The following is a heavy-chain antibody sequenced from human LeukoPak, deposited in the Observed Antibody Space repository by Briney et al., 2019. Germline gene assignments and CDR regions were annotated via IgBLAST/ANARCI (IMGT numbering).Heavy chain of an antibody. CDR2: ISWNSGSI. D-gene: IGHD3-10*01. CDR3: AKDASGVRGLDMDV. CDR1: GFTFRSYW. Sequence: AGGSLRLSCAASGFTFRSYWMHWVRQAPGKGLGWVSGISWNSGSIGYADSVKGRFTISRDNAKNSLYLQMNSLRAEDTALYYCAKDASGVRGLDMDVWGKGATVTISS. V-gene: IGHV3-9*01. J-gene: IGHJ6*03.